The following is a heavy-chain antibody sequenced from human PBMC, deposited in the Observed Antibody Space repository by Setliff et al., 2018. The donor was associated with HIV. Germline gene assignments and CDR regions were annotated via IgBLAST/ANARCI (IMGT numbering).Heavy chain of an antibody. J-gene: IGHJ3*02. Sequence: KPSETLSLTCTVSGGSISSSSHYWGWIRQPPGKGLEWIGSIYFSGSTYYNPSLKSRCTISVDTSKNQFSLKLSSVTAADTAVYYCARPRYTYGTPPAFDIWGRGTVVTVSS. V-gene: IGHV4-39*01. CDR1: GGSISSSSHY. D-gene: IGHD5-18*01. CDR3: ARPRYTYGTPPAFDI. CDR2: IYFSGST.